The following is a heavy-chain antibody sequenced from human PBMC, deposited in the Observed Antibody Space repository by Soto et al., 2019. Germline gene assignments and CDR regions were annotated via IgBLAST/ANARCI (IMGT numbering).Heavy chain of an antibody. V-gene: IGHV1-69*13. J-gene: IGHJ4*02. CDR3: ARTYYYDSSGYPRWYFDY. Sequence: SAKVSCKASGGTFSSYAIRWVRQAPGQGREWMGGIIPIFGTANYAQKFQGRVTITADESTSTAYMELGSLRSEDTAVYYCARTYYYDSSGYPRWYFDYWGQGTLVTVSS. D-gene: IGHD3-22*01. CDR1: GGTFSSYA. CDR2: IIPIFGTA.